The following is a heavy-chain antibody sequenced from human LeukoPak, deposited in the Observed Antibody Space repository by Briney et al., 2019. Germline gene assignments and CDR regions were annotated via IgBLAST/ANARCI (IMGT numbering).Heavy chain of an antibody. J-gene: IGHJ4*02. D-gene: IGHD3-16*02. Sequence: GGSLRLSCAASGFTFSSYSMNWVRQAPGKGLEWVSSISSSSSYIYYADSVKGRFTISRDNAKNSLYLQMNSLRAEDTAVYYCARDRGYDYVWGSYRPHYWGQGTLVTVSS. V-gene: IGHV3-21*01. CDR2: ISSSSSYI. CDR3: ARDRGYDYVWGSYRPHY. CDR1: GFTFSSYS.